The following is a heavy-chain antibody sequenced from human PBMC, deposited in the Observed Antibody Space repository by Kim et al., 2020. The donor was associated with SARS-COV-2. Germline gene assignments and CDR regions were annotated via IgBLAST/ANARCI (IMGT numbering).Heavy chain of an antibody. J-gene: IGHJ6*02. Sequence: GGSLRLSCAASGFTFSSYAMHWVRQAPGKGLEWVAVISYDGSNKYYADSVKGRFTISRDNSKNTLYLQMNSLRAEDTAVYYCARDIAMVRGVIITSIYYYYGMDVWGQGTTVTVSS. D-gene: IGHD3-10*01. CDR2: ISYDGSNK. V-gene: IGHV3-30*04. CDR3: ARDIAMVRGVIITSIYYYYGMDV. CDR1: GFTFSSYA.